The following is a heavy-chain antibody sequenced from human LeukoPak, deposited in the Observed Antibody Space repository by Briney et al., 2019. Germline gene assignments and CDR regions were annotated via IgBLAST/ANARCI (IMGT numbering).Heavy chain of an antibody. CDR2: ISWNSGSI. J-gene: IGHJ4*02. V-gene: IGHV3-9*01. CDR3: ARAGYYRFDY. CDR1: GFTFDDYA. Sequence: PGRSLRLSCAASGFTFDDYAMHWVRQAPGKGLEWVSGISWNSGSIGYADSVKGRFTISRDNAKNSLYLQMNSLRAEDTALYYCARAGYYRFDYWGQGTLVTVSS. D-gene: IGHD2/OR15-2a*01.